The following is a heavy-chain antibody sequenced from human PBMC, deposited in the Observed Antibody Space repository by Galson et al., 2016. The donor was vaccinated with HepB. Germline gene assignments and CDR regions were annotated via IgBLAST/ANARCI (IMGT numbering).Heavy chain of an antibody. J-gene: IGHJ6*02. CDR1: GFTFSSYT. CDR2: IAYDGSNK. CDR3: ARDARYSSNWYYGVASPGFYYYGMDV. D-gene: IGHD6-13*01. V-gene: IGHV3-30*04. Sequence: SLRLSCAASGFTFSSYTMHWVRQTPGKGLEGVALIAYDGSNKYYADSVKGRFTISRDNSKNTLYLQMNSLRAEDTAVYYCARDARYSSNWYYGVASPGFYYYGMDVWGQGTTVTVSS.